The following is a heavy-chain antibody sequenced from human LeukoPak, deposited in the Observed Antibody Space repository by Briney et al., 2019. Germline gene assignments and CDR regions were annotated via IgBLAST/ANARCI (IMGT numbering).Heavy chain of an antibody. J-gene: IGHJ4*02. CDR1: GFTFSIYS. V-gene: IGHV3-21*01. Sequence: GGSLRLSCAASGFTFSIYSMNWVRQAPGKGLEWVSSITSTSRYIYYGDSLKGRFTISRDNAKNSLYLQMNSLRAEDTAVYYCAREDFWSGYYDYWGQGTLVTVSS. CDR2: ITSTSRYI. CDR3: AREDFWSGYYDY. D-gene: IGHD3-3*01.